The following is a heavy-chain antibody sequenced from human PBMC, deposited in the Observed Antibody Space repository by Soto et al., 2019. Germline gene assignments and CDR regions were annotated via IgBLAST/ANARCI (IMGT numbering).Heavy chain of an antibody. Sequence: EVQLLESGGGLVQPGGSLRLSCAASGFTFSSYAMSWVRQAPGKGLEWVSAISGSGGSTYYADSVKGRFTISRDNSKNTLYLQMNSLRAEDTAVYYCAKGYDYVWGSYRLNWFDPWGQGPLVTVSA. J-gene: IGHJ5*02. CDR1: GFTFSSYA. D-gene: IGHD3-16*02. CDR2: ISGSGGST. CDR3: AKGYDYVWGSYRLNWFDP. V-gene: IGHV3-23*01.